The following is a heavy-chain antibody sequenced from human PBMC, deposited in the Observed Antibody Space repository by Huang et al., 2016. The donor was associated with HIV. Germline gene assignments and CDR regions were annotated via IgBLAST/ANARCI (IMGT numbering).Heavy chain of an antibody. J-gene: IGHJ6*02. D-gene: IGHD3-16*01. V-gene: IGHV4-34*01. CDR2: IHYNRTT. Sequence: QVQLHQWGAGLVKPSETLSLTCAVYGGSLSDYYWSWVRQPQGKGLEWLVEIHYNRTTNNNPSLKGPVLMSVDASKNKFSLKMWSATAADTAVYYCARVRRVYGYAWDYYGLDVWGQGTTVFVSS. CDR3: ARVRRVYGYAWDYYGLDV. CDR1: GGSLSDYY.